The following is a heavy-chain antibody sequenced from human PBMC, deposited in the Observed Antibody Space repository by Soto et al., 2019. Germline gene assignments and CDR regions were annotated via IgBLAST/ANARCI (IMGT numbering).Heavy chain of an antibody. CDR2: IYYSGST. D-gene: IGHD6-13*01. J-gene: IGHJ5*02. Sequence: SETLSLTCTVSGGSISSYYWSWIRQPPGKGLEWIGYIYYSGSTNYNPSLKSRVTISVDTSKNQFSLKLSSVTAADTAVYYCARGAYSSSWYPFDPWGQGTLVTVSS. CDR1: GGSISSYY. CDR3: ARGAYSSSWYPFDP. V-gene: IGHV4-59*01.